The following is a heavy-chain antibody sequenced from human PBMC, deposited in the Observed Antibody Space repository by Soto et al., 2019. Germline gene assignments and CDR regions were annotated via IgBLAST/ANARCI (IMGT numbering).Heavy chain of an antibody. D-gene: IGHD3-22*01. V-gene: IGHV4-31*03. CDR2: IYYSGST. CDR3: ARLDYYDSSGYYLAAFDI. CDR1: GGSISSGGYY. Sequence: PSETLSLTCTVSGGSISSGGYYWSWIRQHPGKGLEWVGYIYYSGSTYYNPSLKSRVTISVDTSKNQFSLKLSSVTAADTAVYYCARLDYYDSSGYYLAAFDIWGQGTMVT. J-gene: IGHJ3*02.